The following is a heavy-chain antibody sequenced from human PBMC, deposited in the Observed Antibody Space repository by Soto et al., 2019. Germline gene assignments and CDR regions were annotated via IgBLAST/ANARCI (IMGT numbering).Heavy chain of an antibody. V-gene: IGHV3-30*18. D-gene: IGHD2-21*02. CDR1: GFTFSNYG. J-gene: IGHJ4*02. CDR2: ISYDGSYK. CDR3: AKDSSYCAGDCYPQLSY. Sequence: GGSLRLSCAASGFTFSNYGMPWVRQAPGKGLEWVAVISYDGSYKYYADFVKGRFTISRDNSDNTLYLQMSSLRADDTAVFYCAKDSSYCAGDCYPQLSYWGQGTLVTVSS.